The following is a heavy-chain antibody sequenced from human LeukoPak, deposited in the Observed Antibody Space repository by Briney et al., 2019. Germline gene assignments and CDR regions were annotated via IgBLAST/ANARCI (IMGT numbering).Heavy chain of an antibody. Sequence: PGGSLRLSCAASGFTFSSYAMSWVRQAPEKGLEWVSAISGSGGSTYYADSVKGRFTISRDNSKNTLYLQMNSLRAEDTAVYYCAKGPAYYYDSSGYYSHFDYWGQGTLVTVSS. J-gene: IGHJ4*02. D-gene: IGHD3-22*01. V-gene: IGHV3-23*01. CDR3: AKGPAYYYDSSGYYSHFDY. CDR2: ISGSGGST. CDR1: GFTFSSYA.